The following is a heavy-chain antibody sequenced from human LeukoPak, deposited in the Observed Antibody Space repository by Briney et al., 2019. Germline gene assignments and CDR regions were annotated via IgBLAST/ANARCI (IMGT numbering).Heavy chain of an antibody. CDR1: GFTFNRYW. D-gene: IGHD3-3*01. V-gene: IGHV3-23*01. J-gene: IGHJ5*02. CDR2: ISGSGGST. CDR3: ANLAMGFLEWLLSGQPNWFDP. Sequence: PGGSLRLSCAASGFTFNRYWMHWVRQAPGKGLEWVSAISGSGGSTYYADSVKGRFTISRDNSKNTLYLQMNSLRAEDTAVYYCANLAMGFLEWLLSGQPNWFDPWGQGTLVTVSS.